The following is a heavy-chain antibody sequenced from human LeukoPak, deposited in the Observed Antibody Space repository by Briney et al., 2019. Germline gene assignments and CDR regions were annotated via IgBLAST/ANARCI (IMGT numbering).Heavy chain of an antibody. J-gene: IGHJ5*02. Sequence: PGGSLRLSCAASGFTVSDNYMSWVRQAPGKGLEWVSVMYSRGDTYYAKSVKGRFTFSRDISKNTLYLQMSGLRTEDTAMYYCARDAPQVPAAGVLASWGQGTLVIVSS. CDR3: ARDAPQVPAAGVLAS. V-gene: IGHV3-53*01. D-gene: IGHD6-13*01. CDR1: GFTVSDNY. CDR2: MYSRGDT.